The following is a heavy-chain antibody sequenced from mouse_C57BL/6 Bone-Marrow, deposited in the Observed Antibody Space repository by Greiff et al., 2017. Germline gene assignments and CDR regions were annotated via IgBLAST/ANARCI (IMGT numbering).Heavy chain of an antibody. CDR2: ISSGGSYT. D-gene: IGHD4-1*01. V-gene: IGHV5-6*02. Sequence: EVKLQESGGDLVKPGGSLKLSCAASGFTFSSYGMSWVRQTPDKRLEWVATISSGGSYTYYPDSVKGRFTISRDNAKNTLYLQMSSLKSEDTAMYYCARRDWDAFAYWGQGTLVTVSA. CDR3: ARRDWDAFAY. CDR1: GFTFSSYG. J-gene: IGHJ3*01.